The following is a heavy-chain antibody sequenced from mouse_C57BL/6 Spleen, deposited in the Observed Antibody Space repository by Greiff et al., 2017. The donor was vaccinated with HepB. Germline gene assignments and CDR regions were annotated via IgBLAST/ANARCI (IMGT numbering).Heavy chain of an antibody. CDR3: ARKEMDDYDGYYAMDY. Sequence: QVQLQQPGAELVRPGSSVKLSCKASGYTFTSYWMDWVKQRPGQGLEWIGNIYPSDSETHYNQKFKDKATLTVDKSSSTAYMQLSSLTSEDSAVYYCARKEMDDYDGYYAMDYWGQGTSVTVSS. V-gene: IGHV1-61*01. D-gene: IGHD2-4*01. CDR2: IYPSDSET. J-gene: IGHJ4*01. CDR1: GYTFTSYW.